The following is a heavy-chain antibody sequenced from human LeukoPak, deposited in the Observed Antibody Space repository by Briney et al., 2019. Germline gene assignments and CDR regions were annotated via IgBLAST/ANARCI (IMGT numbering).Heavy chain of an antibody. V-gene: IGHV3-30*18. CDR3: AKDFVDTAMAFDY. J-gene: IGHJ4*02. CDR2: ISYDGSNK. CDR1: GFTFSSYG. Sequence: PGGFLRLSCAASGFTFSSYGMHWVRQAPGKGLEWVAVISYDGSNKYYADSVKGRFTISRDNSKNTLYLQMNSLRAEGTAVYYCAKDFVDTAMAFDYWGQGTLVTVSS. D-gene: IGHD5-18*01.